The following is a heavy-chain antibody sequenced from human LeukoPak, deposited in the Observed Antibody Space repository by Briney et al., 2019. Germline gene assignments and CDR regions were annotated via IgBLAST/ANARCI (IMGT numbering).Heavy chain of an antibody. CDR3: TRDLRIAPAVAFFDS. D-gene: IGHD2-15*01. J-gene: IGHJ4*02. CDR1: GYRFTDHL. V-gene: IGHV1-2*02. Sequence: ASVKVSCKASGYRFTDHLIHWLRQAPGQPLEWMGWINPNRGDPLSAQKFQGRVAMPRDTSITTTYMELPGLGSGDGAMYYCTRDLRIAPAVAFFDSWGQGTRVTVSS. CDR2: INPNRGDP.